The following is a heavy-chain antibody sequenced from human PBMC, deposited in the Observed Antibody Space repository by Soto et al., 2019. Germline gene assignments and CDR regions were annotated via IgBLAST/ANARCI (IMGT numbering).Heavy chain of an antibody. J-gene: IGHJ3*02. Sequence: SETLSLTCAIYGSSHGAFHWTWIRQPPGKGLEWIGELINGGSTTYNPSLKSRVTFSLDTSKSQFSLHLLSVTAADTAVYYCARSPLTYDYVRQTWSEVGDSFDIWGRGTLVTVSS. CDR3: ARSPLTYDYVRQTWSEVGDSFDI. CDR1: GSSHGAFH. D-gene: IGHD3-16*01. V-gene: IGHV4-34*12. CDR2: LINGGST.